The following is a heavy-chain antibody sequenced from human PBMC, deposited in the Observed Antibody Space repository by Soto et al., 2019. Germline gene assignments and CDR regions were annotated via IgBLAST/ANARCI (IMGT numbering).Heavy chain of an antibody. CDR3: ARLLAARFRGGMDV. CDR1: GGTFSSYA. Sequence: SVKVSCKASGGTFSSYAISWVRQAPGQGLEWMGGIIPIFGTANYAQKFQGRVTITADKSTSTAYMELSSLRSEDTAVYYCARLLAARFRGGMDVWGQGTTVTVSS. J-gene: IGHJ6*02. D-gene: IGHD6-6*01. CDR2: IIPIFGTA. V-gene: IGHV1-69*06.